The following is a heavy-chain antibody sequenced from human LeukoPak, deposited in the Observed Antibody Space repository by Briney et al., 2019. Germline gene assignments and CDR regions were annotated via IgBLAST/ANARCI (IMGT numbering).Heavy chain of an antibody. CDR2: INHSGST. CDR1: GGSFSGYY. V-gene: IGHV4-34*01. J-gene: IGHJ4*02. Sequence: SETLSLTCAVYGGSFSGYYWSWIRQPPGKGVEWIGEINHSGSTNYTPSLKSRVTISVDTSNNQFSLQLSSVTAADTAVYYCARGLRRIAAAGTDYWGQGTLVTVSS. D-gene: IGHD6-13*01. CDR3: ARGLRRIAAAGTDY.